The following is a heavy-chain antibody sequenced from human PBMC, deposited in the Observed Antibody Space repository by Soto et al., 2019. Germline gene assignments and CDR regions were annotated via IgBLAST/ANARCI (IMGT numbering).Heavy chain of an antibody. CDR3: ARDRGDGYIP. D-gene: IGHD5-12*01. Sequence: LSLTCTVSGGSFSSGSYYWSWIRQPPGKGLEWIGYIYYSGSTNYNPSLKSRVTISVDTSKNQFSLKLSSVTAADTAVYYCARDRGDGYIPWSQGTLVTVSS. CDR2: IYYSGST. V-gene: IGHV4-61*01. CDR1: GGSFSSGSYY. J-gene: IGHJ4*02.